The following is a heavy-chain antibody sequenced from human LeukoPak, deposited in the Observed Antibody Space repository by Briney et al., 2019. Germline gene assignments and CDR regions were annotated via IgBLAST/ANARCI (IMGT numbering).Heavy chain of an antibody. CDR3: AKGGRVATWWAVDY. Sequence: ASVKVSSKPAGFTFTGYYMHWVRQSPGQGLEWMGWINPNSGGTNYAQKFQGRVNMTRDTSIRTAYLELSRLGSGDTAVYYCAKGGRVATWWAVDYWGQGTLVTVSS. CDR2: INPNSGGT. V-gene: IGHV1-2*02. CDR1: GFTFTGYY. D-gene: IGHD5-12*01. J-gene: IGHJ4*02.